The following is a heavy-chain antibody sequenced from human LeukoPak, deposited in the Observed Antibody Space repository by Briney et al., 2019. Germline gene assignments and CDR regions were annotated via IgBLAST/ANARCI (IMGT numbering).Heavy chain of an antibody. D-gene: IGHD3-10*01. V-gene: IGHV3-9*01. CDR3: AKDRYYYGSGSYYDM. Sequence: GRSLRLSCAASGFTFDDYAMHWVRQAPGKGLEWVSGISWNSGSIGYADSVKGRFTISRDNAKNSPYLQMNSLRAEDTALYYCAKDRYYYGSGSYYDMWGQGTLVTVSS. J-gene: IGHJ4*02. CDR1: GFTFDDYA. CDR2: ISWNSGSI.